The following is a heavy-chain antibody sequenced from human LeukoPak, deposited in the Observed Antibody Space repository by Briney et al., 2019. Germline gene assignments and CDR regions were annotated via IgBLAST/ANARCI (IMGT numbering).Heavy chain of an antibody. Sequence: SETLSLTCTVSGGSINSYYWSWIRQPPGKGLEWIGYIYYSGSTKYNPSLKSRVTTSVDTSKNQFSLKLRSVTAADTAVYYCARGGSGYDSFYYYGMDVWGQGTTVTVSS. CDR3: ARGGSGYDSFYYYGMDV. D-gene: IGHD5-12*01. V-gene: IGHV4-59*01. J-gene: IGHJ6*02. CDR2: IYYSGST. CDR1: GGSINSYY.